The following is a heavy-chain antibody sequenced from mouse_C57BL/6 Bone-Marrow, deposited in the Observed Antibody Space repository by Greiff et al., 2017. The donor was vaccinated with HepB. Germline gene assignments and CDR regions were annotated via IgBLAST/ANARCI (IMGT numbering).Heavy chain of an antibody. V-gene: IGHV5-6*01. CDR3: ALPYYYAMDY. CDR2: ISSGGSYT. Sequence: EVHLVESGGDLVKPGGSLKLSCAASGFTFSSYGMSWVRQTPDNRLEWVATISSGGSYTYYPDSVKGRFTISRDNAKNTLYLQMSSLKSEDTAMYYCALPYYYAMDYWGQGTSVTVSS. J-gene: IGHJ4*01. CDR1: GFTFSSYG.